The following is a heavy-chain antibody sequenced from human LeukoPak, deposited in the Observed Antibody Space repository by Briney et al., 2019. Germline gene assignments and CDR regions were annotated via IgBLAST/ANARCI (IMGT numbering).Heavy chain of an antibody. CDR3: AHRSDVYYDSSGYYYWPAFDI. CDR2: IYWNDDK. V-gene: IGHV2-5*01. D-gene: IGHD3-22*01. CDR1: GFSLSTSGVG. Sequence: SGPTLVNPIQTLTLTCTFSGFSLSTSGVGVGWIRQPPGKALEWLALIYWNDDKRYSPSLKSRLTITEDTSKNQVVLTMTNMDPVDTATYYRAHRSDVYYDSSGYYYWPAFDIWGQGTMVTVSS. J-gene: IGHJ3*02.